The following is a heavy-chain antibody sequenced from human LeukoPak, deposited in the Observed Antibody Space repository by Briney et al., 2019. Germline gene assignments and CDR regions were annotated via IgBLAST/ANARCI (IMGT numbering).Heavy chain of an antibody. J-gene: IGHJ4*02. CDR3: ARDGLWFGESYFDY. D-gene: IGHD3-10*01. CDR2: RFYGGSA. Sequence: SETLSLTCTVSGGSINNYYCTWIRQPPGKGLEWIGSRFYGGSASYNASLKSRVTISVDTSKNQFSLKLSSVTAADTAVYYCARDGLWFGESYFDYWGQGTLVTVSS. CDR1: GGSINNYY. V-gene: IGHV4-59*01.